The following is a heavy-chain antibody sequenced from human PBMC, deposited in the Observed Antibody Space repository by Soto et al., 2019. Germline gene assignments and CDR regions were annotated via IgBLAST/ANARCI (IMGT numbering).Heavy chain of an antibody. CDR3: ARDPRVSSGWRQNYGMDV. J-gene: IGHJ6*02. V-gene: IGHV4-59*01. CDR1: GGSISSFY. Sequence: QVQLQESGPGLVKPSETLSLTCTVSGGSISSFYWSWIRQPPGKGLEWIGYIYYSGRTNYNPSLKSRVTISVDTSKNQFSLRLSSVTAADTAVYYCARDPRVSSGWRQNYGMDVWGQGTTVTVSS. CDR2: IYYSGRT. D-gene: IGHD6-19*01.